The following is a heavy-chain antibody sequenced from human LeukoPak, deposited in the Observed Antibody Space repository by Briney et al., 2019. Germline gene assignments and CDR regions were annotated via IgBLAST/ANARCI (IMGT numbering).Heavy chain of an antibody. V-gene: IGHV3-21*01. D-gene: IGHD1-1*01. CDR2: ISTSSSYI. CDR3: VRDPSGSGFAFDS. J-gene: IGHJ4*02. CDR1: GFTFSSYI. Sequence: GGSLRLSCAASGFTFSSYIMNWVRQAPGKGLEWVSSISTSSSYIYYADSVKGRFTISRDNAKNSLYLQMNSLRAEDTTVYYCVRDPSGSGFAFDSWGQGALVTVSS.